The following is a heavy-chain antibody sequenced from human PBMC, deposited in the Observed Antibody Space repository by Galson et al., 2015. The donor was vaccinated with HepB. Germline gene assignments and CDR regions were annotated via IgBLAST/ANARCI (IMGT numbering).Heavy chain of an antibody. D-gene: IGHD5-24*01. J-gene: IGHJ4*02. Sequence: QSGAEVKKPGESLKISCEGSAYTFPSYWIAWVRQMPGKGLEWMGMIYPGDSDTRYGPTFQGQVTISVDKSIRTAYLHWSSLKASDTGIYYCARQMATALHYFDYWGQGTLVTVSS. CDR1: AYTFPSYW. V-gene: IGHV5-51*01. CDR3: ARQMATALHYFDY. CDR2: IYPGDSDT.